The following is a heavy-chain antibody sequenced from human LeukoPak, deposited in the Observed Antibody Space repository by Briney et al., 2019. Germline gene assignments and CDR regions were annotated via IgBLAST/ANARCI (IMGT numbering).Heavy chain of an antibody. V-gene: IGHV3-43*02. CDR2: ISGTGDSP. CDR1: GFTFRSYA. J-gene: IGHJ3*02. Sequence: GGSLRLSCAASGFTFRSYAMNWVRQAPGKGLEWVSAISGTGDSPHYADSVKGRFTISRDNSKNSLYLQMNSLRTEDTALYYCAKDTGGSYAFDIWGQGTMVTVSS. CDR3: AKDTGGSYAFDI. D-gene: IGHD1-26*01.